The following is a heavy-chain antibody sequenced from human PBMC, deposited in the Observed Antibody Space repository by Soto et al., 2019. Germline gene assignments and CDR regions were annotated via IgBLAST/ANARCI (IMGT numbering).Heavy chain of an antibody. Sequence: EVRLVESGGGLVQPGESLRLSCEASGFTVGTNYISWVRQSPGKGLEWVSVIYAAGHTYYPDSVKRRFTISRDKCLNTVSLQMSSLRVEDKAVYYCARAIVTPGAYYIDVWGKVTTVTVSS. J-gene: IGHJ6*03. CDR3: ARAIVTPGAYYIDV. CDR1: GFTVGTNY. CDR2: IYAAGHT. D-gene: IGHD1-26*01. V-gene: IGHV3-66*01.